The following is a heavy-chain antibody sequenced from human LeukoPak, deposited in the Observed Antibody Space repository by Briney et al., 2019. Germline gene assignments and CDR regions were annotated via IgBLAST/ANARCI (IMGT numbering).Heavy chain of an antibody. V-gene: IGHV1-2*02. Sequence: GASVKVSCKASGYTFTGYYMYWVRQAPGQGLEWMGWINPNSGGTKYGQKFQGRIIMTSDTSTSTAYMELSSLRSDDTAVFYCATVSVSSSSRFDYWGQGTLVTVSS. CDR2: INPNSGGT. CDR3: ATVSVSSSSRFDY. D-gene: IGHD6-6*01. J-gene: IGHJ4*02. CDR1: GYTFTGYY.